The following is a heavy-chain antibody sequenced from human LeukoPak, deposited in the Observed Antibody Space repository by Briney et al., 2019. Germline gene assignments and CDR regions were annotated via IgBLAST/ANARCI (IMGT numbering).Heavy chain of an antibody. CDR1: GFTFDSYA. J-gene: IGHJ4*02. Sequence: PGGSLRLSCAASGFTFDSYAMNWVRQSPGKGLEWVSAITGSGTTTYYADPVKGRFTISRDNAENSLYLQMNSLRVEDTAVYYCARAPTVLVGYCSSSSCQADYWGQGTLVTVSS. V-gene: IGHV3-23*01. D-gene: IGHD2-2*01. CDR3: ARAPTVLVGYCSSSSCQADY. CDR2: ITGSGTTT.